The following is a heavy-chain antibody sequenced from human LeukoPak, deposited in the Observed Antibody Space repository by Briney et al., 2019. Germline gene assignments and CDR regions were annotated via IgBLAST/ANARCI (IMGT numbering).Heavy chain of an antibody. J-gene: IGHJ4*02. CDR1: GGSISSYY. Sequence: PSETLSLTCTVSGGSISSYYWSWIRQPPGKGLEWIGYIYYSGSTNYNPSLKSRVTISVDTSKNQFSLKLSSVTAADTAVYYCARTTVAGPIDYWGQGTLVTVSS. D-gene: IGHD6-19*01. V-gene: IGHV4-59*12. CDR3: ARTTVAGPIDY. CDR2: IYYSGST.